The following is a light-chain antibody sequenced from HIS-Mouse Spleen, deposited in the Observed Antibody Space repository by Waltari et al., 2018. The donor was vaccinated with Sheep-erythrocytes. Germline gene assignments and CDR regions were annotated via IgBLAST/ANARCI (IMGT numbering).Light chain of an antibody. CDR2: EVS. J-gene: IGLJ1*01. Sequence: QSPLTQPPSASGSPGQPVTISCTGTSSDVGGYNYVSWYQQNPGKAPKLMMYEVSKRPSGVPDCFAGSKSGNTASRTVSGLQAEDEADYYCSSYAGSNNYVFGSGTKVTVL. CDR1: SSDVGGYNY. CDR3: SSYAGSNNYV. V-gene: IGLV2-8*01.